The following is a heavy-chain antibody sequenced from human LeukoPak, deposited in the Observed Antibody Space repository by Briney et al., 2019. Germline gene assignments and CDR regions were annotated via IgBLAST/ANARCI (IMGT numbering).Heavy chain of an antibody. J-gene: IGHJ4*02. CDR3: ARGPNSNWSGLDF. CDR1: GFSFSGHW. D-gene: IGHD6-6*01. V-gene: IGHV3-74*01. CDR2: ISPTGRTT. Sequence: GGSLRLSCTASGFSFSGHWMHWARQLPGKGLVWVSRISPTGRTTSYADSVKGRFTVSRENAKNALYLQVNKLRAEDTAVYSCARGPNSNWSGLDFWGQGTLLTVSS.